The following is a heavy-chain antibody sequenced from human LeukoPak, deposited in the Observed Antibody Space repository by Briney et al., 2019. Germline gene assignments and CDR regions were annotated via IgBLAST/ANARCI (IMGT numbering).Heavy chain of an antibody. V-gene: IGHV3-9*01. D-gene: IGHD3-3*01. CDR3: AKEDTIFRVVRGAFDI. CDR1: GFTFDDYA. J-gene: IGHJ3*02. CDR2: ISWNSGSI. Sequence: GGSLRLSCAASGFTFDDYAMHWVRQAPGKGLEWVSGISWNSGSIGYADSVKGRFTISRDNAKNSLYLQMNSLRAEDTALYYCAKEDTIFRVVRGAFDIWGQGTMVTVSS.